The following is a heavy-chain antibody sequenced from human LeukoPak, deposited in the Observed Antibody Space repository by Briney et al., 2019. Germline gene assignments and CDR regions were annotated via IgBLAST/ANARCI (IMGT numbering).Heavy chain of an antibody. J-gene: IGHJ4*02. V-gene: IGHV4-39*01. CDR2: IYYSGST. Sequence: SETLSLTCTVSGGSISSSSYYWGWIRQPPGKGLEWIGSIYYSGSTYYNPSLKSRVTISVDTSKNQFSPKLSSVTAADTAVYYCASLSTSLVAAVPYSLYYWGQGTLVTVSS. D-gene: IGHD2-15*01. CDR1: GGSISSSSYY. CDR3: ASLSTSLVAAVPYSLYY.